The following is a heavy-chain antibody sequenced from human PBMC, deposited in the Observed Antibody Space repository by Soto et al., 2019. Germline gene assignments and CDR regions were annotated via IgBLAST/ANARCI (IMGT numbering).Heavy chain of an antibody. CDR3: AREEAYCSSTSCYTEHAFDI. CDR1: GYTFTGYY. CDR2: INPNSGGT. J-gene: IGHJ3*02. V-gene: IGHV1-2*02. D-gene: IGHD2-2*02. Sequence: GASVKVSCKASGYTFTGYYMHWVRQAPGQGLEWMGWINPNSGGTNYAQKFQGRVTMTRVTSISTAYMELSRLRSDDTAVYYCAREEAYCSSTSCYTEHAFDIWGQGTMVTVSS.